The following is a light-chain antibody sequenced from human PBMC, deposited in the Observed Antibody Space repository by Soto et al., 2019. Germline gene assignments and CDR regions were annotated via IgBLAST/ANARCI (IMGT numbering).Light chain of an antibody. J-gene: IGLJ2*01. Sequence: QSALTQPPSASGSPGQSVTISCAGTYSDIGDYNYVSWYQQHPDKVPKLIIYEVTKRPSGVPDRFSGSKSGYTASLTGSDLQPADEAVYYCSSYSGTNSNVIFGGGTKLTVL. CDR3: SSYSGTNSNVI. V-gene: IGLV2-8*01. CDR2: EVT. CDR1: YSDIGDYNY.